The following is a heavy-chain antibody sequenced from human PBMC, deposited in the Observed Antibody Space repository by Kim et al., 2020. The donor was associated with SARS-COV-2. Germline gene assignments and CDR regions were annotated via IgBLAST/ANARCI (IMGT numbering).Heavy chain of an antibody. J-gene: IGHJ4*02. CDR3: AKINSGIAAAGPLDY. CDR1: GFTFDDYT. CDR2: ISWDGGST. D-gene: IGHD6-13*01. Sequence: GGSLRLSCAASGFTFDDYTMHWVRQAPGKGLEWVSLISWDGGSTYYADSVKGRFTISRDNSKNSLYLQMNSLRTEDTALYYCAKINSGIAAAGPLDYWGQGTLVTVPP. V-gene: IGHV3-43*01.